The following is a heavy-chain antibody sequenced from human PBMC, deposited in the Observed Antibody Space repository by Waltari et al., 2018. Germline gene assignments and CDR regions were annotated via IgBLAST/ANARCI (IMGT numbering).Heavy chain of an antibody. J-gene: IGHJ4*02. D-gene: IGHD2-15*01. Sequence: QLQESGPGLVKPSGTLSLSCAVSGDSVTSPNWWRWVRQSPQRGLEWIGQVLSTGKTNYSPSFASRVTMSLDASNNQFSLKVTSATAADTAVYYCARDRGRGLYLDVWGPGTLVTVSP. CDR2: VLSTGKT. CDR1: GDSVTSPNW. V-gene: IGHV4-4*02. CDR3: ARDRGRGLYLDV.